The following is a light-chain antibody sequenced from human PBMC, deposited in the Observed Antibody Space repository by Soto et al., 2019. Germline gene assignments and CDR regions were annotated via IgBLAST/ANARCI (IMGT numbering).Light chain of an antibody. CDR1: QNIATY. Sequence: DIQMTQSPSSLSASVGDRVTITCRASQNIATYLNWYQQQPGKAPRLLMYGASSLQSEVPSRFSGSGSGTDFTLTISSLQPEDFASYYCQQTYTAPPTLGGGTRVEI. V-gene: IGKV1-39*01. CDR2: GAS. CDR3: QQTYTAPPT. J-gene: IGKJ4*01.